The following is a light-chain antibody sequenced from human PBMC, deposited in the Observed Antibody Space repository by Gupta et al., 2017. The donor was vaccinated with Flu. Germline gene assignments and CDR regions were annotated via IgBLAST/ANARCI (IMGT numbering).Light chain of an antibody. CDR3: DSTDGTAEQRDG. J-gene: IGLJ1*01. CDR2: EDN. CDR1: ALPRKY. Sequence: SYELTQPPSVSVSPGQAARITCSGDALPRKYVYWYQQKSGQAPVLGSYEDNKRPSGIPERFSGSSSGTMATLNIFGAQLDDEADYYGDSTDGTAEQRDGCGTGTKV. V-gene: IGLV3-10*01.